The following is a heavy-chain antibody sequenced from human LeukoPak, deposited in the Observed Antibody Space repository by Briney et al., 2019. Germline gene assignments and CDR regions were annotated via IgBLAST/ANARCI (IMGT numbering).Heavy chain of an antibody. CDR3: ARGQGGNYYLNYFDY. D-gene: IGHD1-26*01. CDR2: FYYSGST. Sequence: PSETLSLTCTVTGGSFSTYYWSWIRQTPGKGLEWIGHFYYSGSTTYNPSLKSRVTISVDTSRAQFSLKLTSVSAADTAVYYCARGQGGNYYLNYFDYWGQGALVTVSS. J-gene: IGHJ4*02. CDR1: GGSFSTYY. V-gene: IGHV4-59*01.